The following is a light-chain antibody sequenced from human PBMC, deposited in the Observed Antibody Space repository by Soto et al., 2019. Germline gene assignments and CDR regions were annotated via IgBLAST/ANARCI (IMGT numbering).Light chain of an antibody. J-gene: IGLJ3*02. CDR2: DVS. V-gene: IGLV2-14*01. CDR1: SSDVGGYNY. Sequence: QSALTQPASVSGSPGQSIAISCTGTSSDVGGYNYVSWYQQHPGKAPKLMIYDVSNRPSGVSDRFSGSKSGNTASLTISGLQAEDEDYYYCSSYTSASTRRFGGGTKLTVL. CDR3: SSYTSASTRR.